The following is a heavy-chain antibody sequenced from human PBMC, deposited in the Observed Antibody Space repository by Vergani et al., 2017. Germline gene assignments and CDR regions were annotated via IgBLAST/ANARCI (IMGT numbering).Heavy chain of an antibody. CDR2: IRYDGSNE. CDR3: ANSYCSSLSCYAFYGMEV. Sequence: QVQLVESGGGVVQPGGSLRLSCAASGFSFSTYGMHWVRQAPGRGWEWGAFIRYDGSNEYYGDAVKGRFIISRDNSKNMLSLQMHSLRPEDTAAYYCANSYCSSLSCYAFYGMEVWGQGTTVTVSS. D-gene: IGHD2-2*01. CDR1: GFSFSTYG. J-gene: IGHJ6*02. V-gene: IGHV3-30*02.